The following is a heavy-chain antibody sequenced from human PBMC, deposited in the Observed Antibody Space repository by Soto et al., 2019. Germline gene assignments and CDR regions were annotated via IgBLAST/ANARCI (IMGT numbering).Heavy chain of an antibody. V-gene: IGHV4-34*01. CDR2: INHSGST. CDR1: GGSFRDYY. J-gene: IGHJ4*02. CDR3: ARTSRFDS. Sequence: QVHLQQWGAGLLKSSETLSLTCAVYGGSFRDYYWSWVRQPPGKGLEWIGQINHSGSTNYNPSLKSPVTISVDTSKNQFSLTLSSVTAADTAVYYCARTSRFDSWGQGTLVTVSS. D-gene: IGHD6-6*01.